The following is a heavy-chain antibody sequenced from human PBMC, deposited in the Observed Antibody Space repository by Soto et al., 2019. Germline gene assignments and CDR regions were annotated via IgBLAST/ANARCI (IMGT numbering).Heavy chain of an antibody. D-gene: IGHD3-3*01. CDR2: FDPEDGET. J-gene: IGHJ4*02. CDR3: ATDFSYSDFWSGPPAAN. V-gene: IGHV1-24*01. Sequence: ASVKVSCKVSGYTLTELSMHWVRQAPGKGLEWMGGFDPEDGETIYAQKFQGRVTMTEDTSTDTAYMELSSLRSEDTAVYYCATDFSYSDFWSGPPAANWGQGTLVTVSS. CDR1: GYTLTELS.